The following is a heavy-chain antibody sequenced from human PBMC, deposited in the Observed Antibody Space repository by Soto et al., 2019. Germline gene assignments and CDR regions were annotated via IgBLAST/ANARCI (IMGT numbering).Heavy chain of an antibody. CDR3: TTEAYALDCCESHPPRAKPYFDY. Sequence: SETLSLTCTVSGGSISSGGYYWSWIRQHPGKGLEWIGYIYYSGSTYYNPSLKSRVTISVDTSKNQFSLKLSSVTAADTAGYYRTTEAYALDCCESHPPRAKPYFDYWGQGTMVTVSS. V-gene: IGHV4-31*03. J-gene: IGHJ4*02. D-gene: IGHD2-21*01. CDR1: GGSISSGGYY. CDR2: IYYSGST.